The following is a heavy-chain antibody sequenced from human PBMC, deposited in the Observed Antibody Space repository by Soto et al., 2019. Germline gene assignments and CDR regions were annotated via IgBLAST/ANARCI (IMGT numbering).Heavy chain of an antibody. CDR1: GGSISSSSYY. J-gene: IGHJ6*02. V-gene: IGHV4-39*01. Sequence: PSETLPLTITVSGGSISSSSYYWGCIRQPPWKGLEWILSIYYSGSTYYNQSLKSRFTISVDTSKNQFSLKMSSVTAADTAVYYCARHKPGITIFGVGGMDVWGQGTTVTVSS. D-gene: IGHD3-3*01. CDR3: ARHKPGITIFGVGGMDV. CDR2: IYYSGST.